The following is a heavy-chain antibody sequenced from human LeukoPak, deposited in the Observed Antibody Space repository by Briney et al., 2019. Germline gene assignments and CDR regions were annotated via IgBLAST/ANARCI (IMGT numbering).Heavy chain of an antibody. V-gene: IGHV4-39*01. CDR2: IYYSGST. J-gene: IGHJ4*02. D-gene: IGHD6-13*01. CDR1: GGSISSSSYY. Sequence: SETLSLTCTVSGGSISSSSYYWGWIRQPPGKGLEWIGSIYYSGSTYYNPSLKSRVTISVDTSKNQFSLKLSSVTAADTAVYYCASRNGYSSSWQSYYFDYWGQGTPVTVSS. CDR3: ASRNGYSSSWQSYYFDY.